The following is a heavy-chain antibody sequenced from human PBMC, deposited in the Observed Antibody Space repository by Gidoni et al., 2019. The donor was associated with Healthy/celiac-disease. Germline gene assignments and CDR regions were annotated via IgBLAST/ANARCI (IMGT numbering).Heavy chain of an antibody. CDR2: IYYSGST. J-gene: IGHJ5*02. D-gene: IGHD6-19*01. Sequence: QVQLQESGPGLVKPSETLSLTCTFSGGSISSYYWSWIRQPPGKGLEWIGYIYYSGSTNYNPSLKSRVTISVDTSKNQFSLKLSSVTAADTAVYYCARVMGPAVADRFNWFDPWGQGTLVTVSS. V-gene: IGHV4-59*01. CDR3: ARVMGPAVADRFNWFDP. CDR1: GGSISSYY.